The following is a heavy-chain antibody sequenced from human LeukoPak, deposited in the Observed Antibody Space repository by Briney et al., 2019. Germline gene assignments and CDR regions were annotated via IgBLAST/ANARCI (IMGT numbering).Heavy chain of an antibody. CDR3: ARERGRRSYYYYGMDV. V-gene: IGHV3-48*03. CDR1: GFTFSSYE. J-gene: IGHJ6*02. D-gene: IGHD6-6*01. Sequence: GGSLRLSCAASGFTFSSYEMNWVRQAPGKGLEWVSYISSSGSTIYYADSVKGRFTISRDNAKNSLYLQMNSLRAEDTAVYYCARERGRRSYYYYGMDVWGQGTTVTVSS. CDR2: ISSSGSTI.